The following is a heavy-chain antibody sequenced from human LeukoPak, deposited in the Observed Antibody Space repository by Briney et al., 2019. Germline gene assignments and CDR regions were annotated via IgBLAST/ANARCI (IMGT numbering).Heavy chain of an antibody. J-gene: IGHJ6*02. CDR3: ARTASYYYDSSGYPDYYGMDV. Sequence: SETLSLTCTVSGGSISSYYWSWIRQPPGKGLEWIGYIYHSGSTYYNPSLKSRVTISVDRSKNQFSLKLSSVTAADTAVYYCARTASYYYDSSGYPDYYGMDVWGQGTTVTVSS. CDR2: IYHSGST. V-gene: IGHV4-59*12. D-gene: IGHD3-22*01. CDR1: GGSISSYY.